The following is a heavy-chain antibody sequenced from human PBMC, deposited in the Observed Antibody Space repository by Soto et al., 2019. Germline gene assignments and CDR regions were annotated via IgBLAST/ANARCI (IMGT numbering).Heavy chain of an antibody. Sequence: QVQLQQSGPGLVKPSQTLSLTCAISGDSVSSNSAAWNWIRQSPSRGLEWLGRTYYRSMWYSDCAVSLKGRVTINPGTCKNQFSLQVNSVTPEDTAVYYCARAKEYTSSSGMDVWGQGTTVTVSS. J-gene: IGHJ6*02. D-gene: IGHD6-6*01. CDR1: GDSVSSNSAA. CDR3: ARAKEYTSSSGMDV. CDR2: TYYRSMWYS. V-gene: IGHV6-1*01.